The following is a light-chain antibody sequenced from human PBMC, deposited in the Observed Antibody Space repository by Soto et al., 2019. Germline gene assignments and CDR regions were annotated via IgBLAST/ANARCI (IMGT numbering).Light chain of an antibody. V-gene: IGLV2-14*01. CDR2: EVS. Sequence: LTQPASVSGSPGQSITISCTGTSSDVGGYNYVSWYQQHPGKAPNLMIYEVSNRPSGVSNRFSGSKSGNTASLTISGLQAEDEADYYCSSYTSSIAYVFGTGTKVTVL. CDR3: SSYTSSIAYV. CDR1: SSDVGGYNY. J-gene: IGLJ1*01.